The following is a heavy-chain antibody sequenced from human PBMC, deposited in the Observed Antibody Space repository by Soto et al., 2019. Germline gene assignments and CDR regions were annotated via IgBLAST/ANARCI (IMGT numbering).Heavy chain of an antibody. CDR3: ARVDSHDSGWFDP. V-gene: IGHV4-30-4*01. D-gene: IGHD3-22*01. J-gene: IGHJ5*02. CDR1: GGSISSGDYY. Sequence: TSETLSLTCTVSGGSISSGDYYWSWIRQPPGKGLEWIGYIYYSGSTYYNPSLKSRVTISVDTSKNQFSLKLSSVTAADTAVYYCARVDSHDSGWFDPWGQGTLVTVSS. CDR2: IYYSGST.